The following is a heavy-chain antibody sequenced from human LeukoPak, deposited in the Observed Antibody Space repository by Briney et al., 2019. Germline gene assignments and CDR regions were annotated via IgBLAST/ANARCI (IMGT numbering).Heavy chain of an antibody. Sequence: PSQTLSLTCTVSGGSISSASNCWSWIRQPAGKGPEWIGRIYISGSTNYNPSLKSRVTISVDTSKNQFSLKLSSVTAADTAVYYCAREGSGYPYYFDFWGQGTLVTLSS. D-gene: IGHD3-22*01. CDR1: GGSISSASNC. J-gene: IGHJ4*02. CDR2: IYISGST. CDR3: AREGSGYPYYFDF. V-gene: IGHV4-61*02.